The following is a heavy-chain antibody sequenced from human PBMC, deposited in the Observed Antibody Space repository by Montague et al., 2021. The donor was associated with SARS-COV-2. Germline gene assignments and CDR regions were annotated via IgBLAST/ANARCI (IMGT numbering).Heavy chain of an antibody. V-gene: IGHV4-34*01. D-gene: IGHD1-7*01. Sequence: SETLSLTCAVYGASFTDHYWTWLRQSPGRGLDWIGEVDHGGDTNYNPSLKSRLTISIDTSKPQSSLTLYSMTAAETAVYYCSRLNGWGIVFLVSVPRKNYYFDVWGRGTLVTVTS. CDR2: VDHGGDT. CDR3: SRLNGWGIVFLVSVPRKNYYFDV. CDR1: GASFTDHY. J-gene: IGHJ2*01.